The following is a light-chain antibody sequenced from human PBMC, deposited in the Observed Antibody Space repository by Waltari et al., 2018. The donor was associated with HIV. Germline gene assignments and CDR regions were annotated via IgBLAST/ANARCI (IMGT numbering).Light chain of an antibody. CDR2: GIS. CDR3: QQGDRYPFT. J-gene: IGKJ3*01. Sequence: DIQMTQSPSSVSASVGDTVTITCRASQGLDAWLACYQHKPGMAPKLLIYGISTLESGVPARFSGSGSGTDFTLTIRSLQPEDFATYCCQQGDRYPFTFGPGTKVDIK. CDR1: QGLDAW. V-gene: IGKV1-12*01.